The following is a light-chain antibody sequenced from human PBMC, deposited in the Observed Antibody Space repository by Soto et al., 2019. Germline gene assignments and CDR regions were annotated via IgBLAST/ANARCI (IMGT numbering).Light chain of an antibody. Sequence: QSVLTQPASVSGSPGHSVTISCTGTSSDVGGYHYVSWYQQHPDKAPKLMIYDVSNRPSGVSNRFSGSKSGNTASLTISGLQAEDEADYYCSSYTSRVSYIFGTGTKVTVL. J-gene: IGLJ1*01. CDR3: SSYTSRVSYI. CDR1: SSDVGGYHY. V-gene: IGLV2-14*03. CDR2: DVS.